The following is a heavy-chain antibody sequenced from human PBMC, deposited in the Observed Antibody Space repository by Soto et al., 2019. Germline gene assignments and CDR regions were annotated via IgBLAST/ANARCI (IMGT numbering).Heavy chain of an antibody. CDR1: GDSVSSNSAA. D-gene: IGHD6-19*01. CDR2: TYYRSKWYN. V-gene: IGHV6-1*01. Sequence: SQTLSLTCVISGDSVSSNSAAWNWIRQSPSRGLEWLGRTYYRSKWYNDYAVSVKGRITINPDTSKNQFSLQLNSVSPEDTAVYYCARDHFADQWLGYFDYWGQGTLVTVSS. CDR3: ARDHFADQWLGYFDY. J-gene: IGHJ4*02.